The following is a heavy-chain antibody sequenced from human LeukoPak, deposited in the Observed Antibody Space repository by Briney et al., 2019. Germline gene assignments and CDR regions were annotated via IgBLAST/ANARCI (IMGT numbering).Heavy chain of an antibody. CDR3: ARDTLDSGYPWAFDI. CDR2: IYHSGST. CDR1: GYSISSGYY. D-gene: IGHD5-12*01. Sequence: PSETLSLTCAVSGYSISSGYYWGWIRQPPGKGLEWIGSIYHSGSTYYNPSLKSRVTISVDTSKNQFCLKLSSVTAADTAVYYCARDTLDSGYPWAFDIWGQGTMVTVSS. J-gene: IGHJ3*02. V-gene: IGHV4-38-2*02.